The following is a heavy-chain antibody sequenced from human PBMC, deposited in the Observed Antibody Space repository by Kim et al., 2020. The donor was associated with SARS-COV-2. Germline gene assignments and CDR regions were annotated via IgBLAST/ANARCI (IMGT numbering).Heavy chain of an antibody. D-gene: IGHD6-13*01. J-gene: IGHJ3*02. CDR3: ARAAAAGRDAFDI. Sequence: YAVSVKSRITINPDTSKNQFSLQLNSVTPEDTAVYYCARAAAAGRDAFDIWGQGTMVTVSS. V-gene: IGHV6-1*01.